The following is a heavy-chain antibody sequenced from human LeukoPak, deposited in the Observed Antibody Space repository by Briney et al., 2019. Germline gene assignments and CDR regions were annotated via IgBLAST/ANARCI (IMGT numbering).Heavy chain of an antibody. CDR2: IYYSGST. Sequence: SETLSLTCTVSGDSISSSTYYWGWIRQSPGKGLEWIGSIYYSGSTYYNPSLKSRVTISVDTSKNQLSLKLSSVTAADTAMYYCAKHDPEPRPPDYWGQGTLVTVSS. CDR3: AKHDPEPRPPDY. D-gene: IGHD1-14*01. V-gene: IGHV4-39*01. CDR1: GDSISSSTYY. J-gene: IGHJ4*02.